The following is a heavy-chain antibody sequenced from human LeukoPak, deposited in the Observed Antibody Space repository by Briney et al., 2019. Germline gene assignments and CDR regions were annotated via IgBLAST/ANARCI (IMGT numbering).Heavy chain of an antibody. Sequence: SETLSLTRTVSGDSISNYYWNWIRQSPGKGLEWIGHVHFSGETNYNPSLKSRVAISLDSAKNQFSLRLISVTAADTAVYYCATRVEMSSASATSDTWLDPWGQGTLVSVSP. CDR3: ATRVEMSSASATSDTWLDP. CDR1: GDSISNYY. V-gene: IGHV4-59*01. D-gene: IGHD3-10*01. CDR2: VHFSGET. J-gene: IGHJ5*02.